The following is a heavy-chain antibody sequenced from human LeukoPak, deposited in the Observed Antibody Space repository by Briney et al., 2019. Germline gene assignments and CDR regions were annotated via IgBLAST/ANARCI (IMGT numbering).Heavy chain of an antibody. Sequence: GGSLKLSRVASGFTVSTKYMTWVRQAPGKGLEWASVLHSGGNTYYADSVKGRFTLSRDDSKNTLFLQMNSLRVDDTAVYYCARSLGTSHYYALNLWGQGTTVTVSS. CDR2: LHSGGNT. CDR1: GFTVSTKY. V-gene: IGHV3-66*01. CDR3: ARSLGTSHYYALNL. D-gene: IGHD3/OR15-3a*01. J-gene: IGHJ6*02.